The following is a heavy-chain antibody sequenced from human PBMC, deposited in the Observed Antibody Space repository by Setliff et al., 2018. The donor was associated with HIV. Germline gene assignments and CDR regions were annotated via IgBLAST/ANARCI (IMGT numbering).Heavy chain of an antibody. CDR2: IHYSGIV. D-gene: IGHD1-26*01. V-gene: IGHV4-59*01. CDR1: GGSMKNFY. J-gene: IGHJ5*02. CDR3: ARVAKDSSFFSASGPSYFDP. Sequence: SETLSLTCTVSGGSMKNFYWSWIRQVPGGRLQWIGHIHYSGIVNYSPSLSNRLTISAQTSKNQFPLTLNSVTTADTALYFCARVAKDSSFFSASGPSYFDPWGHGTLVTVS.